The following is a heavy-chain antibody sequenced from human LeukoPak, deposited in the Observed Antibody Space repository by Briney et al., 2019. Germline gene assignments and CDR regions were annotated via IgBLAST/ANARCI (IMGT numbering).Heavy chain of an antibody. CDR2: IYYSGST. D-gene: IGHD2-15*01. V-gene: IGHV4-59*01. CDR3: ARSVVSVFAFDP. J-gene: IGHJ5*02. Sequence: SETLSLTCTVSGGSISSYYWSWIRQPPGKGLECIGYIYYSGSTNYNPSLKSRVTISVDTSKNQFSLKLSSVTAADTAVYYCARSVVSVFAFDPWGQGTLVTVSS. CDR1: GGSISSYY.